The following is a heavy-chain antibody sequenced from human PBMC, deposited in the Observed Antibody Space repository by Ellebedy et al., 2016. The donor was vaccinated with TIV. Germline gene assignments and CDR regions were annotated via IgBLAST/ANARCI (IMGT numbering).Heavy chain of an antibody. J-gene: IGHJ5*02. CDR1: GYTFTSYG. D-gene: IGHD6-19*01. Sequence: ASVKVSXXASGYTFTSYGISWVRQAPGQGLEWMGWISAYNGNTNYAQKLQGRVTMTRDTSISTAYMELSRLRSDDTAVYYCARGGNSSGWYDVWFDPWGQGTLVTVSS. V-gene: IGHV1-18*04. CDR3: ARGGNSSGWYDVWFDP. CDR2: ISAYNGNT.